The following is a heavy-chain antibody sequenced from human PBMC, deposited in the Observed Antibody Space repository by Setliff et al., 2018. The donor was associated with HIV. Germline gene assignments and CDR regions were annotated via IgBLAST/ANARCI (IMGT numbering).Heavy chain of an antibody. D-gene: IGHD3-10*01. CDR1: GGTFNNLA. CDR2: FIPFFGTT. CDR3: GMGKPYSSGSHPLYDS. J-gene: IGHJ4*02. V-gene: IGHV1-69*13. Sequence: SVKVSCKASGGTFNNLAISWVRQAPGQGLEWMGEFIPFFGTTNYAQKFQGRVSFTADASTNTAYMELSRLRSEDTAVFYCGMGKPYSSGSHPLYDSWGQGTLVTAPQ.